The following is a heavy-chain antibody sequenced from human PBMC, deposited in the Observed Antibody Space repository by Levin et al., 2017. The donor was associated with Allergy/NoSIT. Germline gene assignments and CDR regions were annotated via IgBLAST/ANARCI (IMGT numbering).Heavy chain of an antibody. CDR2: IYYSGST. J-gene: IGHJ4*02. CDR3: ASLPYYYDSSGYYSDY. V-gene: IGHV4-39*01. CDR1: GGSISSSRYY. D-gene: IGHD3-22*01. Sequence: SCTVSGGSISSSRYYWGWIRQPPGKGLEWIGSIYYSGSTYYNPSLKSRVTISVDTSKNQFSLKLSSVTAADTAVYYCASLPYYYDSSGYYSDYWGQGTLVTVSS.